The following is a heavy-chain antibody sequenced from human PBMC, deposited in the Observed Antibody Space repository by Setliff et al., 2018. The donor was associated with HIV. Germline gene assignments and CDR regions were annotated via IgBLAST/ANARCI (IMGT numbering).Heavy chain of an antibody. CDR3: AREGYSSSWNYNYYMDV. CDR2: INHSGST. D-gene: IGHD6-13*01. Sequence: PSETLSLTCAVYGGSFSGYYWSWIRQPPGKGLEWIGEINHSGSTNYNPSLKSRVTISVDTSKNQFSLKLSSVTAADTAVYYCAREGYSSSWNYNYYMDVWGKGTTVTVSS. CDR1: GGSFSGYY. J-gene: IGHJ6*03. V-gene: IGHV4-34*01.